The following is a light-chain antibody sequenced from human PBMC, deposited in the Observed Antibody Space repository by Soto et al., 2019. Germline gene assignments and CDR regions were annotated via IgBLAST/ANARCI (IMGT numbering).Light chain of an antibody. J-gene: IGKJ4*01. CDR3: QQYDNLPLT. CDR1: QVISTS. V-gene: IGKV1-33*01. Sequence: DIQLTQSPSFLSPSRGESVTITCRSSQVISTSLAWYQQKSGKAPKLLIYDASDLETGVPSRFSGSGSGTDFTFTINSLQPEDIATYYCQQYDNLPLTSGGGTKV. CDR2: DAS.